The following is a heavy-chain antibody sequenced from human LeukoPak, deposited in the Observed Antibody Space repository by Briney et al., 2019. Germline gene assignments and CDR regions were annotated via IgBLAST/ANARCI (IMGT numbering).Heavy chain of an antibody. D-gene: IGHD7-27*01. Sequence: ASVKVSCKASGYTFTSYYMHWVRQAPGQGLEWMGWISAYNGNTNYAQKLQGRVTMTTDTSTSTAYMELRSLRSDDTAVYYCARDYWGLGAFDIWGQGTMVTVSS. V-gene: IGHV1-18*04. CDR1: GYTFTSYY. J-gene: IGHJ3*02. CDR2: ISAYNGNT. CDR3: ARDYWGLGAFDI.